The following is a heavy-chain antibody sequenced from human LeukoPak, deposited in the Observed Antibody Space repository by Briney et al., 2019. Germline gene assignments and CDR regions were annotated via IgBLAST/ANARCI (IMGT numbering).Heavy chain of an antibody. V-gene: IGHV4-30-2*01. CDR2: IIHSGST. Sequence: SETLSLTCAVSGVSISSGGYSWSWLRPPQGQGLELIRYIIHSGSTYYNPSLKSLLTISVDRSKNQCSLELSSVTAADTAVYYCASEHDYCASFYYWGQGTLVSVSS. CDR3: ASEHDYCASFYY. CDR1: GVSISSGGYS. D-gene: IGHD4-17*01. J-gene: IGHJ4*02.